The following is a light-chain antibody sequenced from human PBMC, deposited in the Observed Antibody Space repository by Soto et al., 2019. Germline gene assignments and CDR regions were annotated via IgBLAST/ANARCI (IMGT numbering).Light chain of an antibody. CDR1: KLGDKY. J-gene: IGLJ2*01. CDR3: QAWDPHVV. V-gene: IGLV3-1*01. Sequence: SYELTQPPSVSVSPGQTASITCSGDKLGDKYACWYQQKPGQSPVLVIYQDSKRPSGIPERFSGSNSGNTATLTISGTQAMDEADYYCQAWDPHVVFGGGTKVTVL. CDR2: QDS.